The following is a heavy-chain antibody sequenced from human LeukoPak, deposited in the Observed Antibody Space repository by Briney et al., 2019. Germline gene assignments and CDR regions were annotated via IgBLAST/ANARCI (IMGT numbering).Heavy chain of an antibody. V-gene: IGHV3-48*03. CDR3: ASLIAGGRGAENWFDP. D-gene: IGHD1-26*01. J-gene: IGHJ5*02. Sequence: GGSLRLSCAASGFTFSSYEMNWVRQAPGKGLEWVSYISSSGSTVYYADSVEGRFTISRDNAKNSLYLQMNSLRAEDTAVYYCASLIAGGRGAENWFDPWGQGTLVTVSS. CDR1: GFTFSSYE. CDR2: ISSSGSTV.